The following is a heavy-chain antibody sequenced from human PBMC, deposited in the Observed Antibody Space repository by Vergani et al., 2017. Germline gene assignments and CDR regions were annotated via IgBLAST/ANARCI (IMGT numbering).Heavy chain of an antibody. Sequence: QVQLVQSGAEVKKPGSSVKVSCKASGGTFSSYAISWVRQAPGQGLEWMGEVVPLFNRPNDAQRFRGRVTITADDWTNTAYLEVNSLTSEDTAVYYCARGPVVPAAVAWDNNFYYYMDVWGKGTTVTVSS. J-gene: IGHJ6*03. CDR1: GGTFSSYA. V-gene: IGHV1-69*01. D-gene: IGHD2-2*01. CDR2: VVPLFNRP. CDR3: ARGPVVPAAVAWDNNFYYYMDV.